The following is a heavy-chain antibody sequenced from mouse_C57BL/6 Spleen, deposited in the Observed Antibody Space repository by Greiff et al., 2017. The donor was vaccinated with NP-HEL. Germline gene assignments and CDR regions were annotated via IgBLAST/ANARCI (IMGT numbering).Heavy chain of an antibody. CDR3: TRRYVITTVGATEDYFDY. CDR2: IYPGNSDT. CDR1: GYTFTSYW. D-gene: IGHD1-1*01. Sequence: EVQLVESGTVLARPGASVKMSCKTSGYTFTSYWMHWVKQRPGQGLEWIGAIYPGNSDTSYNQKFKGKAKLTAVTSASTAYMELSSLTNEDSAVYYCTRRYVITTVGATEDYFDYWGQGTTLTVSS. J-gene: IGHJ2*01. V-gene: IGHV1-5*01.